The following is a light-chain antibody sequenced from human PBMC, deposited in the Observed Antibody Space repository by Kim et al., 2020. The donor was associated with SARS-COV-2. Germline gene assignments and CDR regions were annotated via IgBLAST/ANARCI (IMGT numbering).Light chain of an antibody. CDR2: EDD. J-gene: IGLJ2*01. CDR1: NGSIDDNN. CDR3: QSYNSDNVL. Sequence: GKPVTLSCTRSNGSIDDNNVQWYQQRPGGVPTSMIYEDDQSPSAVSDRFSGSIDNSSKSASLTISGLRAEDEADYYCQSYNSDNVLFGGGTQLTVL. V-gene: IGLV6-57*03.